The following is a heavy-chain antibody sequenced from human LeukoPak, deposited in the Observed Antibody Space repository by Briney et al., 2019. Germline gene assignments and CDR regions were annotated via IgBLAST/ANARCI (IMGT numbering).Heavy chain of an antibody. CDR2: ISSSSSTI. CDR3: ARNEGVLRYFDWLLDAFDI. Sequence: SGGSLRLSFAASGLTFSSYSMNWVRQAPGKGLGWVSYISSSSSTIYYADSVKGRFTISRDNAKNSLYLQMNSLRAEDTAVYYCARNEGVLRYFDWLLDAFDIWGQGTMVTVSS. CDR1: GLTFSSYS. J-gene: IGHJ3*02. D-gene: IGHD3-9*01. V-gene: IGHV3-48*01.